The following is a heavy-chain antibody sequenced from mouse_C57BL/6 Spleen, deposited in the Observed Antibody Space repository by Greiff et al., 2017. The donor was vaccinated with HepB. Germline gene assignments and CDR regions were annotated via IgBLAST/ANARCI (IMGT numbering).Heavy chain of an antibody. V-gene: IGHV5-4*01. CDR1: GFTFSSYA. J-gene: IGHJ4*01. Sequence: EVQLQESGGGLVKPGGSLKLSCAASGFTFSSYAMSWVRQTPEKRLEWVATISDGGSYTYYPDNVKGRFTISRDNAKNNLYLQMSHLKSEDTAMYYCARDIWLRGAMDYWGQGTSVTVSS. CDR3: ARDIWLRGAMDY. D-gene: IGHD2-2*01. CDR2: ISDGGSYT.